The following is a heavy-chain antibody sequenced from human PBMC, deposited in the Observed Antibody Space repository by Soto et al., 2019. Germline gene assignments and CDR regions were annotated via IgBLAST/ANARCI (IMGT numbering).Heavy chain of an antibody. CDR2: ISGNGGT. CDR3: AKDAPSSGWLSDF. J-gene: IGHJ4*02. V-gene: IGHV3-23*01. D-gene: IGHD3-22*01. Sequence: LRLSCAASGFTFRIYAMSWVRQAPGKGLEWVSTISGNGGTSYADFVRGRFTISRDNSKNTLYLQMNSLRAEGTAVYYCAKDAPSSGWLSDFWGQCTLVTVSS. CDR1: GFTFRIYA.